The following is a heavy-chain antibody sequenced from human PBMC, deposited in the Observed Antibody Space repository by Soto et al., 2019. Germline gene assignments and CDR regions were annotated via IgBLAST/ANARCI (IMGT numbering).Heavy chain of an antibody. Sequence: EVHLLESGGGLVQPGGSLRLSCAASGFTFRNLAMGWVRQAPGKGLEWVSVINNGGYITYHSDSVKGRFTISRDNSKNTLFLQMNSLRAEDTAVYYCAKDATRSDGWYYFDYWGQGALVAVSS. V-gene: IGHV3-23*01. CDR2: INNGGYIT. CDR1: GFTFRNLA. D-gene: IGHD6-19*01. CDR3: AKDATRSDGWYYFDY. J-gene: IGHJ4*02.